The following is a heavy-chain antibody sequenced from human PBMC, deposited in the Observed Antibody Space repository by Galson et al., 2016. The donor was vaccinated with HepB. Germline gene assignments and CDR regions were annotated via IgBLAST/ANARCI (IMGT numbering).Heavy chain of an antibody. D-gene: IGHD6-6*01. CDR1: GGTFT. CDR2: IVPTIYGTP. J-gene: IGHJ4*02. Sequence: SVKVSCKASGGTFTWVRQAPGRGLEWMGGIVPTIYGTPSYAQKFQGRVTIIADESTSTAYMELSSLRSEDTAVYYCATGRGGQPFEYKFDHWGQGTLVIVSS. V-gene: IGHV1-69*13. CDR3: ATGRGGQPFEYKFDH.